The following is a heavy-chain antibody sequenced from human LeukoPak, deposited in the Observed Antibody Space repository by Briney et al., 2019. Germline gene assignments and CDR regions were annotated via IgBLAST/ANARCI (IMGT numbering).Heavy chain of an antibody. CDR3: ARRRYYYDSSGQFPFDY. CDR2: IYYSGST. D-gene: IGHD3-22*01. V-gene: IGHV4-39*07. CDR1: GGSISSSRYY. Sequence: SETLSLTCTVSGGSISSSRYYWGWIRQPPGKGLEGIGSIYYSGSTYYNPSLKSRVTISVDTSKNQFSLKLSSVTAADTAVYYCARRRYYYDSSGQFPFDYWGQGTLVTVSS. J-gene: IGHJ4*02.